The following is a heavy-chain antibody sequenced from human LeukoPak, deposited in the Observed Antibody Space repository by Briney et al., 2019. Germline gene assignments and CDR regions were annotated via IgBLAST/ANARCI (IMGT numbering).Heavy chain of an antibody. V-gene: IGHV3-21*06. D-gene: IGHD3-22*01. J-gene: IGHJ4*03. CDR2: IDSGGTSR. CDR1: GFTFSTYS. CDR3: ARASYDSSGYYFFDY. Sequence: GGSLRLSCVASGFTFSTYSINWVRQAPGKGLEWVSYIDSGGTSRYYADSARGRFTISRDNAKNSLYLQMNSLRAEDTAVYFCARASYDSSGYYFFDYWGQGTTVTVSS.